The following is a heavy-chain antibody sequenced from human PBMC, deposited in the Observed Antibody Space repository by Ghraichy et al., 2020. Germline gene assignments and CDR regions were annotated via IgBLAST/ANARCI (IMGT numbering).Heavy chain of an antibody. CDR2: IWYDGSDK. CDR1: GFTFSSYG. J-gene: IGHJ3*02. V-gene: IGHV3-33*01. Sequence: GGSLRLSCAASGFTFSSYGFHWVRQAPGKGLEWVAVIWYDGSDKYYADSVKGRFTISRDNAKNTLFLQMNSLRPEDKAVYYCARPRGAILRGGAFDIWGQGTMVTVSS. D-gene: IGHD3-10*01. CDR3: ARPRGAILRGGAFDI.